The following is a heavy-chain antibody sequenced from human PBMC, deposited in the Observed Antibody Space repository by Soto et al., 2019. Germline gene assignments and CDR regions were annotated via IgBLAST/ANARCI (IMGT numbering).Heavy chain of an antibody. CDR2: ISAYNGNT. Sequence: QVQLVQSGAEVKKPGASVKVSCKASGYTFTSYGISWVRQAPGQGLEWMGWISAYNGNTNYAQKLQGRVTITTDTSXXTXYXXLRSLRSDDTAVYYCAIVTTRQYDFWSGYHNWFDPWGQGTLVTVSS. V-gene: IGHV1-18*01. CDR1: GYTFTSYG. J-gene: IGHJ5*02. D-gene: IGHD3-3*01. CDR3: AIVTTRQYDFWSGYHNWFDP.